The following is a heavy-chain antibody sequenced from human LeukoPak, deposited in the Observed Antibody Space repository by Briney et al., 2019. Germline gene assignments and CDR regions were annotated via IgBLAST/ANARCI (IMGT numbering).Heavy chain of an antibody. D-gene: IGHD3-10*01. J-gene: IGHJ5*01. Sequence: PGGSLRLSCAASGFTFRTYWMSWVRQAPGKGLEWVANIKQDGNEKYYVDSVRGRFTISRDNSKNTVYLQMDDLRPEDTAVYYCARENVGFGSWFDSWGQGTLVAVSS. CDR2: IKQDGNEK. V-gene: IGHV3-7*03. CDR3: ARENVGFGSWFDS. CDR1: GFTFRTYW.